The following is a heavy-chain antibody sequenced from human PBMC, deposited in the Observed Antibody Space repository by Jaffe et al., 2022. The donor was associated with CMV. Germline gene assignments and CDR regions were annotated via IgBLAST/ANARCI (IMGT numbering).Heavy chain of an antibody. D-gene: IGHD3-22*01. Sequence: EVQLVESGGGLVQPGRSLRLSCTASGFTFGDYAMSWVRQAPGKGLEWVGFIRSKAYGGTTEYAASVKGRFTISRDDSKSIAYLQMNSLKTEDTAVYYCTRPHPLSTYYYDSSGPGAFDIWGQGTMVTVSS. CDR2: IRSKAYGGTT. CDR3: TRPHPLSTYYYDSSGPGAFDI. J-gene: IGHJ3*02. CDR1: GFTFGDYA. V-gene: IGHV3-49*04.